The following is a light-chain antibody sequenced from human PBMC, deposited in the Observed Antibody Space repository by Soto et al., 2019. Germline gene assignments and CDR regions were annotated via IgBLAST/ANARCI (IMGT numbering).Light chain of an antibody. V-gene: IGKV1-9*01. CDR2: AAS. CDR3: QHYNSYSEA. Sequence: IQLTQSPSSLSASVRDRVTITCRATQGISSYLAWYQQKPGKAPKLLIYAASTLQSGVPPRFSGSGSGTEFTLTISSLQPDDFATYYCQHYNSYSEAFGQGTKVDIK. J-gene: IGKJ1*01. CDR1: QGISSY.